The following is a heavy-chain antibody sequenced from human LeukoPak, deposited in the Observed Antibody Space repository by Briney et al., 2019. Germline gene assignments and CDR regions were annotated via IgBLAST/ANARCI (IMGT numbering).Heavy chain of an antibody. CDR1: GYTFTGYY. CDR3: ARGPHSGWYNY. Sequence: ASVKVSCKASGYTFTGYYMHWVRQAPGQGLEWMGRINPNSGGTNYAQKFQGRVTITADESTSTAYMELSSLRSEDTAVYYCARGPHSGWYNYWGQGTLVTVSS. V-gene: IGHV1-2*06. CDR2: INPNSGGT. J-gene: IGHJ4*02. D-gene: IGHD6-19*01.